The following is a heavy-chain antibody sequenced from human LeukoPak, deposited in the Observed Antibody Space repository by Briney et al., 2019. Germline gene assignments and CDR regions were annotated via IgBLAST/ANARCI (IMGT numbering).Heavy chain of an antibody. J-gene: IGHJ3*02. CDR1: GGSISSGGYY. V-gene: IGHV4-30-2*01. D-gene: IGHD6-6*01. CDR3: ARLSVLAPDSSSSSLFDAFDI. CDR2: IYHSGST. Sequence: PSETLSLTCTVSGGSISSGGYYWSWIRQPPGKGLEWIGYIYHSGSTYYNPSLKSRVTISVDRSKNQFSLKLSSVTAADTAVYYCARLSVLAPDSSSSSLFDAFDIWGQGTMVTVSS.